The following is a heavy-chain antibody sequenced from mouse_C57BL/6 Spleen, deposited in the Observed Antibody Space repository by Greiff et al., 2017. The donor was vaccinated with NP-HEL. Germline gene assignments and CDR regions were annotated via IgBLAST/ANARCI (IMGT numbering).Heavy chain of an antibody. V-gene: IGHV5-17*01. J-gene: IGHJ4*01. Sequence: DVKLVESGGGLVKPGGSLKLSCAASGFTFSDYGMHWVRQAPEKGLEWVAYISSGSSTIYYADTVKGRFTISRDNAKNTLFLQMTSLRSEDTAMYYCAMGDYYAMDYWGQGTSVTVSS. CDR2: ISSGSSTI. CDR3: AMGDYYAMDY. CDR1: GFTFSDYG.